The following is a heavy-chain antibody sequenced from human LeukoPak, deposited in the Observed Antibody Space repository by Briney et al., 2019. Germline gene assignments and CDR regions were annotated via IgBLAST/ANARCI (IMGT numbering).Heavy chain of an antibody. D-gene: IGHD2-15*01. CDR3: ARDWVVAPAAQFDY. CDR1: GYSFGTAYS. V-gene: IGHV4-38-2*02. CDR2: IFHSGST. J-gene: IGHJ4*02. Sequence: SETLSLTCSVSGYSFGTAYSWGWIRQRPGKGLEWIASIFHSGSTYYNPSLKSRVTISLDTSNNQFSLNLRSVTAADTAVYFCARDWVVAPAAQFDYWGRGTLVTVSS.